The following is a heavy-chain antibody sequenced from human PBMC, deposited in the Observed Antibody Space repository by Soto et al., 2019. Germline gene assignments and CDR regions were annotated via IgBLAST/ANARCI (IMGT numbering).Heavy chain of an antibody. D-gene: IGHD2-2*01. CDR3: ARVGVVPAARANHFDY. Sequence: GGSLRLSFAASGFTFSDHYMDWFRQAPGKGLEWVGRTRNKANSYTTEYAASVKGRFTISRDDSKNSLYLQMNSLKTEDTAVYYCARVGVVPAARANHFDYWGQGTLVTVSS. CDR2: TRNKANSYTT. CDR1: GFTFSDHY. J-gene: IGHJ4*02. V-gene: IGHV3-72*01.